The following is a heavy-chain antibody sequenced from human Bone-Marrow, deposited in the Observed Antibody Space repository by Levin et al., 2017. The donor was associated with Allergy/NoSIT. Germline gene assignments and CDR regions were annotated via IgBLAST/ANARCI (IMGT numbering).Heavy chain of an antibody. D-gene: IGHD3-16*01. V-gene: IGHV3-15*01. J-gene: IGHJ4*02. CDR1: GFTFSHAW. CDR3: TTGGEGDNSYSWYFFDY. CDR2: IKGKTDGETI. Sequence: PGGSLRLSCAASGFTFSHAWMTWVRQAPGKGLEWVGRIKGKTDGETIDYAGPVKGRFTISRDDSTNTLYLQMNSLKTDDTAVYYCTTGGEGDNSYSWYFFDYWGQGTRVTVSS.